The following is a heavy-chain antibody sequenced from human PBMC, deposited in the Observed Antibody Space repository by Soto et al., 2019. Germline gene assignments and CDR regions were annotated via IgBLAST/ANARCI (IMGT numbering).Heavy chain of an antibody. D-gene: IGHD1-20*01. CDR2: IKSKTDGGTT. J-gene: IGHJ4*02. CDR3: TPGPNNWSIDY. V-gene: IGHV3-15*01. CDR1: GFTFSNAW. Sequence: PGGSLRLSCAASGFTFSNAWMSWVRQAPGKGLEWVGRIKSKTDGGTTDYAAPVKGRFTISRDDSKNTLYLQMNSLKTEDTAVYYCTPGPNNWSIDYWGQGTLVTVSS.